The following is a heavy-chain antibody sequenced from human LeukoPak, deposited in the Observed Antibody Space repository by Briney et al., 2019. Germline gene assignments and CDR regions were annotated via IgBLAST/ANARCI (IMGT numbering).Heavy chain of an antibody. Sequence: SGGSLRLSCAASGFTFSSYSMNWIRQSPGKGLEWIGEINHSGSTSYNPSLKSRVTISVDASKSQFSLKLNSVTAADKAVYYCTRCRYTYGCFDSWGQGTVVTVSS. V-gene: IGHV4-34*01. CDR2: INHSGST. D-gene: IGHD5-18*01. CDR3: TRCRYTYGCFDS. CDR1: GFTFSSYS. J-gene: IGHJ4*02.